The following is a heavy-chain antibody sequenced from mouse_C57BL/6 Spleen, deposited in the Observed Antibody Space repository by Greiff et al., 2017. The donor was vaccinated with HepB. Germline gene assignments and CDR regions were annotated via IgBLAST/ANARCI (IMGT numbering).Heavy chain of an antibody. Sequence: QVQLQQSGAELVRPGSSVKLSCKASGYTFTSYWMDWVKQRPGQGLEWIGNIYPSDSETHYNQKFKDKATLTVDKSSSTAYMQLSSLTSEDSAVYYCARYGKDAWFAYWGQGTLVTVSA. V-gene: IGHV1-61*01. CDR2: IYPSDSET. CDR3: ARYGKDAWFAY. D-gene: IGHD1-1*02. J-gene: IGHJ3*01. CDR1: GYTFTSYW.